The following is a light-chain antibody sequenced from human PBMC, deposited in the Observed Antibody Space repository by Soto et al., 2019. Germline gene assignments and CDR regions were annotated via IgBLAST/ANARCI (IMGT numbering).Light chain of an antibody. CDR3: QQYSSSPRT. CDR1: QSLSNSF. J-gene: IGKJ5*01. V-gene: IGKV3-20*01. CDR2: GAS. Sequence: EIVLTQSPATLSLSPGDRATLSCRASQSLSNSFLAWYLQRPGQAPRLLIFGASSRATGIPERLSGSGSGTDFSLTISRLEPEDFAVYHCQQYSSSPRTFGQGTRLEIK.